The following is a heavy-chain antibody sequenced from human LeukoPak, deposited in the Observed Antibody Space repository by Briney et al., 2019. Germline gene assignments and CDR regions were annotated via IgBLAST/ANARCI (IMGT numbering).Heavy chain of an antibody. Sequence: GGSLRLSCAASGFTFSSSWMTWVRQVPGKGLEWVAHIKDDGTEKYYVDSVKGRFTISRDKAKNSLYLQMNSLRAEDTAIYYCAREGMVATFDYWGQGTLVTVSS. CDR1: GFTFSSSW. V-gene: IGHV3-7*01. CDR2: IKDDGTEK. D-gene: IGHD5-12*01. J-gene: IGHJ4*02. CDR3: AREGMVATFDY.